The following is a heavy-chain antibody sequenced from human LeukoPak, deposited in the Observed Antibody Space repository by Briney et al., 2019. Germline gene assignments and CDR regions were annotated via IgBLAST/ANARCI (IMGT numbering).Heavy chain of an antibody. CDR2: ISAYNGNT. Sequence: ASVKVSCKASGYTFTSYGISWVRQAPGQGLVWMGWISAYNGNTNYAQKLQGRVTMTTDTSTSTAYMELRSLRSDDTAVYYCARDRDCSSTSCLGYYYMDVWGKGTTVTVSS. D-gene: IGHD2-2*01. J-gene: IGHJ6*03. CDR1: GYTFTSYG. V-gene: IGHV1-18*01. CDR3: ARDRDCSSTSCLGYYYMDV.